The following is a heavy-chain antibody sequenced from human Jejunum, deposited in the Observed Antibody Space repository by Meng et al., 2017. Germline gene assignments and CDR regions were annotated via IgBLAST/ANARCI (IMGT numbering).Heavy chain of an antibody. CDR3: ARALGTYGTFFDY. V-gene: IGHV4-4*02. Sequence: QVQLQELGPGLVKASGALSLTCSGSGDSITSSNWWSWVRQPPGKGLEWIGEIFHTGSTNYNPSLRSRLTISVDKSKNQFSLKLSSVTAADTAVYYCARALGTYGTFFDYWGQGTLVTVSS. CDR2: IFHTGST. J-gene: IGHJ4*02. D-gene: IGHD2-8*01. CDR1: GDSITSSNW.